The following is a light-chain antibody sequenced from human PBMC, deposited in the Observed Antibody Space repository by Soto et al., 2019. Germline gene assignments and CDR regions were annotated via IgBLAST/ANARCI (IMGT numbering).Light chain of an antibody. V-gene: IGKV1-39*01. J-gene: IGKJ1*01. CDR2: AAS. CDR3: QQSYSTPRT. Sequence: DIPMTQSPSSLSASVGDRVTITCRASQSISSYLNWYQQKPGKAPKPLIYAASSLQSGVPSRFSGSGSGTDFTLTISSLQPEDFATYYCQQSYSTPRTFGQGTKVEIK. CDR1: QSISSY.